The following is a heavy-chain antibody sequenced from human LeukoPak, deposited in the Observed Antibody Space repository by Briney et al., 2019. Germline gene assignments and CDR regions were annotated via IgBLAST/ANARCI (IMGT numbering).Heavy chain of an antibody. CDR2: ISVYNGNT. Sequence: ASVKVSCKASGYTFTSYGISWVRQAPGQGLEWMGWISVYNGNTKYAQNLQGRVTMTTDTSTCTAYMELRSLRSDDTAVYYCARDRWWELPYPTFDYWGQGTLDTVSS. V-gene: IGHV1-18*04. D-gene: IGHD1-26*01. J-gene: IGHJ4*02. CDR1: GYTFTSYG. CDR3: ARDRWWELPYPTFDY.